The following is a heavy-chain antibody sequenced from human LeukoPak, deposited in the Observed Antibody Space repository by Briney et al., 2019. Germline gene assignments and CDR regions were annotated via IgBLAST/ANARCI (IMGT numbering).Heavy chain of an antibody. D-gene: IGHD4/OR15-4a*01. Sequence: GGSLRLSCAASGFTFSSYSMNWVRQAPGKGLEWVSSISSSSSYIYYADSVKGRFTISRDNAKNSLYLQMNSLRAEDTAVYYCARASSEADYGATLLDYWGQGTLVTVSS. CDR1: GFTFSSYS. CDR2: ISSSSSYI. CDR3: ARASSEADYGATLLDY. V-gene: IGHV3-21*01. J-gene: IGHJ4*02.